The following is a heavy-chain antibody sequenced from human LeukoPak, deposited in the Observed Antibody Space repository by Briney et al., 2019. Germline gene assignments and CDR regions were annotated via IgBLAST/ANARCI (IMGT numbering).Heavy chain of an antibody. J-gene: IGHJ4*02. CDR3: AKDRHSSGWYYFDY. CDR2: IGTSGSPI. D-gene: IGHD6-19*01. Sequence: GGSLRLSCAASGFTFSRYEMNWVRQAPGKGLEWVSYIGTSGSPIYYADSVKCRFTISRDNAKNSLYLQMDSLRPEDTALYYCAKDRHSSGWYYFDYWGQGTLVTVSS. CDR1: GFTFSRYE. V-gene: IGHV3-48*03.